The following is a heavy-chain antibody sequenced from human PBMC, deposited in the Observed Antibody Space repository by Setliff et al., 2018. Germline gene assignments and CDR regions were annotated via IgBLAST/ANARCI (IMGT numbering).Heavy chain of an antibody. CDR2: IQTSGTT. D-gene: IGHD2-8*01. CDR3: AREDGPNYYYYYMDI. Sequence: KASETLSLTCTVSGGSISSYYWSWIRQPAGKGLEWIGHIQTSGTTNYNPSLKSRVTISVDTSKNQFSLKLSAVTAADTAVYFCAREDGPNYYYYYMDIWAKGPRSPSP. J-gene: IGHJ6*03. V-gene: IGHV4-4*07. CDR1: GGSISSYY.